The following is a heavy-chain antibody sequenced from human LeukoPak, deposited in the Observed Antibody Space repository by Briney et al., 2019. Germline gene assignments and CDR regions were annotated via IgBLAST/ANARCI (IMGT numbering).Heavy chain of an antibody. J-gene: IGHJ4*02. Sequence: SETLSLTCTVSGGSISSAAYYWTWIRQHPGKGLEWIGHIYYSGRTDYNPTLKSRVNISIDTPKNQLSLRVNSVTAADTAVYYCARINSSGWYFDYWGQGTLVTVSS. CDR3: ARINSSGWYFDY. V-gene: IGHV4-31*03. CDR2: IYYSGRT. D-gene: IGHD6-19*01. CDR1: GGSISSAAYY.